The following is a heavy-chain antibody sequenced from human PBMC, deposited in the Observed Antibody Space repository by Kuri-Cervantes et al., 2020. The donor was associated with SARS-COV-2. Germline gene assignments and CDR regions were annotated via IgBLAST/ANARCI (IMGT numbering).Heavy chain of an antibody. V-gene: IGHV4-34*01. CDR1: GFTVSSNY. Sequence: GSLRLSCAASGFTVSSNYMSWVRQPPGKGLEWIGEINHSGSTNYNPSLKSRVTISVDTSKNQFSLKLSSVTAADTAVYYCARWGYYDFWSGYVVGDYYYYMDVWGKGTTVTVSS. CDR3: ARWGYYDFWSGYVVGDYYYYMDV. CDR2: INHSGST. J-gene: IGHJ6*03. D-gene: IGHD3-3*01.